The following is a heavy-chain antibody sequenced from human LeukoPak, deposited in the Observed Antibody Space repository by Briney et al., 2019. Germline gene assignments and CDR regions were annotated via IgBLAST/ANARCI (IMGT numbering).Heavy chain of an antibody. J-gene: IGHJ4*02. CDR3: AREMRPATTTLVAY. CDR2: INPNSGNT. Sequence: ASVTVSCKTSGHILTGHWIHWVRQAPGQGLEWMGFINPNSGNTNYAQKFQGRVTMTRDTSISTAYLELSSLTSDDTAVYYCAREMRPATTTLVAYWGQGTLVTVSS. V-gene: IGHV1-2*02. D-gene: IGHD1-1*01. CDR1: GHILTGHW.